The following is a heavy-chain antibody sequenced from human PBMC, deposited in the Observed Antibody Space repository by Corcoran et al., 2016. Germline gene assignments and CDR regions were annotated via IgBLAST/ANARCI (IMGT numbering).Heavy chain of an antibody. J-gene: IGHJ4*02. CDR1: GFTFSSYA. D-gene: IGHD6-13*01. Sequence: EVQLLESGGGLVQPGGSLRLSCAASGFTFSSYAMSWVRQAPGKGLEWVSAISGSGGSTYYADSVKGRFTIARDNSKNSLYLQMNSLRTEDTALYYCAKEGGGAAAGTGGGLNWGQGTLVTVSS. V-gene: IGHV3-23*01. CDR2: ISGSGGST. CDR3: AKEGGGAAAGTGGGLN.